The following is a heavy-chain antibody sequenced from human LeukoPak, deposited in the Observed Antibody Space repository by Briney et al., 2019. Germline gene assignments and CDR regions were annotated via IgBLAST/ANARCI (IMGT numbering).Heavy chain of an antibody. CDR1: GGSLSGYY. D-gene: IGHD6-19*01. V-gene: IGHV4-34*01. Sequence: PSETLSLTCAVYGGSLSGYYWSWIRQPPGKGLEWIGEINHSGSTNYNPSLKSRVTISVDTSKNQFSLKLSSVTAADTAVYYCARGVRWLVLRLDYWGQGTLVTVSS. CDR2: INHSGST. J-gene: IGHJ4*02. CDR3: ARGVRWLVLRLDY.